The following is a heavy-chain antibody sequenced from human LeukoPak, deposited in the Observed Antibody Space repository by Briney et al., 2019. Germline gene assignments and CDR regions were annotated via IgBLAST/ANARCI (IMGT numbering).Heavy chain of an antibody. V-gene: IGHV4-59*08. D-gene: IGHD3-10*01. CDR2: IYYSGST. CDR1: GGSISSYY. J-gene: IGHJ4*02. CDR3: ARFNLKVYGSGSYFDY. Sequence: SETLSLTCTVSGGSISSYYWSWIRQPPGKGLEWIGYIYYSGSTNYNPSLKSRVTISVDTSKNQFSLKLSSVTAADTAVYYCARFNLKVYGSGSYFDYWGRGTLVTVSS.